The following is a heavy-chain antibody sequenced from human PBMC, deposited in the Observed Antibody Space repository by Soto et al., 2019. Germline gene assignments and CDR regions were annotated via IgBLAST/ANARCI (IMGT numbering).Heavy chain of an antibody. Sequence: SETLSLTCTVSGGSISSSSYYWGWIRQPPGKGLEWIGSIYYSGSTYYNPSLKSRVTISVDTSKNQFSLKLSSVTAADTAVYYCARDGSGSFHWGQGTLVTVSS. CDR1: GGSISSSSYY. CDR2: IYYSGST. CDR3: ARDGSGSFH. J-gene: IGHJ4*02. V-gene: IGHV4-39*07. D-gene: IGHD3-10*01.